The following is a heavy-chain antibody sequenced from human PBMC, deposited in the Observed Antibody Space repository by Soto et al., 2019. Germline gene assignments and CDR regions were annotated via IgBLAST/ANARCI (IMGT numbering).Heavy chain of an antibody. J-gene: IGHJ4*02. CDR3: ALRDGYYDFWSGYHLSN. V-gene: IGHV4-30-2*01. CDR2: MYHSGST. CDR1: GGSISSGGYS. Sequence: SETLSLTCAVSGGSISSGGYSWSWIRQPPGKGLEWIGYMYHSGSTLYNPSLKSRVTISADTSKNQLSLKLSSVTAADTAVYYCALRDGYYDFWSGYHLSNWGQGTLVTVSS. D-gene: IGHD3-3*01.